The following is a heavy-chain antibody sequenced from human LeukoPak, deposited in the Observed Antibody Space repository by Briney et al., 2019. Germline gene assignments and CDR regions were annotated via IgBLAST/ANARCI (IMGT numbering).Heavy chain of an antibody. J-gene: IGHJ6*03. D-gene: IGHD3-10*01. Sequence: GGSLRLSCAASGFTFSRNVMHWVRQAPGKGLEWVALISYDGNNKFYADSVKGRFTISRDNSRNNLYLRMNSLRGEDAAVYSCARGGIPTGPYYYFYYMDVWGKGTAVTVSS. V-gene: IGHV3-30*01. CDR2: ISYDGNNK. CDR3: ARGGIPTGPYYYFYYMDV. CDR1: GFTFSRNV.